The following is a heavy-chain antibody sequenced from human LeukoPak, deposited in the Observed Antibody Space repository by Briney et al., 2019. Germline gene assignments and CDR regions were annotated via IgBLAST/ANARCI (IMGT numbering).Heavy chain of an antibody. D-gene: IGHD6-13*01. V-gene: IGHV3-48*03. CDR2: ISGSGSTI. CDR3: ARDLDDAAAGPL. J-gene: IGHJ4*02. Sequence: GGSLRLSCAASGFTFSDYEMNWVRQAPGRGLEWISHISGSGSTIYYADSVKGRFTISRDNAKHSLYLQMNSLRAEDTSVYYCARDLDDAAAGPLWGQGTLVTVSS. CDR1: GFTFSDYE.